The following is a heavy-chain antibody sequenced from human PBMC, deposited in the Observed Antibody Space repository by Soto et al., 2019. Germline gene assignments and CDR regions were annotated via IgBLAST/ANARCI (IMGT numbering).Heavy chain of an antibody. Sequence: GGSVRLSCPVSGFIFSSFGMHWVRQAAGKGLEWVGVISYDGNNEYYIDSVKGRFTISRDSSKNTLYLEMNSLRPEDTAVYYCAKDRWQSGGVVPAAPPLGPNAPPPHPDYWGQGTLVTVSS. CDR1: GFIFSSFG. CDR3: AKDRWQSGGVVPAAPPLGPNAPPPHPDY. D-gene: IGHD2-2*01. J-gene: IGHJ4*02. CDR2: ISYDGNNE. V-gene: IGHV3-30*18.